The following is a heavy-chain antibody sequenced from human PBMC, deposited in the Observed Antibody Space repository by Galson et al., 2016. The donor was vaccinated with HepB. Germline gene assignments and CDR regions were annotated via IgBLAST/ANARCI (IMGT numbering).Heavy chain of an antibody. D-gene: IGHD1-14*01. CDR2: ISFDGSNK. V-gene: IGHV3-30-3*01. CDR3: ARDGNHGYDMDY. CDR1: GFPFSTYA. Sequence: SLRLSCAASGFPFSTYAMSWVRQAPGKGLEWVAVISFDGSNKYYADSVKGRFTISRDNAKNSLYLQMNSLRDEDTAIYFCARDGNHGYDMDYWGQGTLVTVSS. J-gene: IGHJ4*02.